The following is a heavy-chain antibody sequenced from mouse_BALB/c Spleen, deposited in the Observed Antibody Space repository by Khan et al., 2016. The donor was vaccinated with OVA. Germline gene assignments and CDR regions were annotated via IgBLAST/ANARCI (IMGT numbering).Heavy chain of an antibody. D-gene: IGHD1-1*01. V-gene: IGHV5-9-4*01. Sequence: EVELVESGGGLVKPGGSLKLSCAASGFTFSSYAMSWVRQSPEKRLEWVAEISSGGSYTYYPDTVTGRFTISRDNAKNTRYLEMSSLRSEDTAMYYCASYYYGSTYWGQGTLVTVSA. CDR1: GFTFSSYA. J-gene: IGHJ3*01. CDR2: ISSGGSYT. CDR3: ASYYYGSTY.